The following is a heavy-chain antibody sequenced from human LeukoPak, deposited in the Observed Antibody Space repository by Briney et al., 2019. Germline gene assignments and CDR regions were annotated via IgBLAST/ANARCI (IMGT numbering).Heavy chain of an antibody. V-gene: IGHV4-39*01. Sequence: SETLSLTCTVSGDSISSSSYYWGWIRQPPGKGLEWIGSIYYTGSTSYNPSLKSRVTISIDTSKNQFSLKLSSVTAADTAVYYCARQMYYYDSSGYFDFWGQGTLVTVSS. CDR3: ARQMYYYDSSGYFDF. CDR1: GDSISSSSYY. J-gene: IGHJ5*01. CDR2: IYYTGST. D-gene: IGHD3-22*01.